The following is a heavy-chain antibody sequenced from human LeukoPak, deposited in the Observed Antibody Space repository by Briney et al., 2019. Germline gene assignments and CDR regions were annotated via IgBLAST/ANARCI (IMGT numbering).Heavy chain of an antibody. CDR2: ISYDGSNK. J-gene: IGHJ6*02. CDR1: GFTFSSYA. V-gene: IGHV3-30-3*01. Sequence: PGGSLRLSCAASGFTFSSYAMHWVRQAPGKGLEWVAVISYDGSNKYYADSVKGRFTISRDNSKNTLYLQMNSLRAEDTAVYYCARTAGGSSWYDYGMDVWGQGTTVTVSS. CDR3: ARTAGGSSWYDYGMDV. D-gene: IGHD6-13*01.